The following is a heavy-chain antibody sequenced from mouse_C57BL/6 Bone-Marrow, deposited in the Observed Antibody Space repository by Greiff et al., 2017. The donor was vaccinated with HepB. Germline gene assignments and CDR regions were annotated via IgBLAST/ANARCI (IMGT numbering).Heavy chain of an antibody. CDR1: GYTFTSYW. CDR3: ARGGYSKFAY. V-gene: IGHV1-69*01. J-gene: IGHJ3*01. CDR2: IDPSDSYT. D-gene: IGHD2-5*01. Sequence: VKLQQPGAELVMPGASVKLSCKASGYTFTSYWMHWVKQRPGQGLEWIGEIDPSDSYTNYNQKFKGKSTLTVDKSSSTAYMQLSSLTSEDSAVYYCARGGYSKFAYWGQGTLVTVSA.